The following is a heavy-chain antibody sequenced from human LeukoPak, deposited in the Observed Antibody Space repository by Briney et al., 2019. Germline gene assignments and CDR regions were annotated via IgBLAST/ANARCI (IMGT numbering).Heavy chain of an antibody. CDR3: ARLVVAYCGGDCYPTYYYYMDV. V-gene: IGHV3-21*01. J-gene: IGHJ6*03. Sequence: GGSLRLSCAASGFTFSSYSMNWVRQAPGKGLEWVSSISGSSSYIYYADSVKGRFTISRDNAKNSLYLQMNSLRAEDTAVYYCARLVVAYCGGDCYPTYYYYMDVWGKGTTVTVSS. D-gene: IGHD2-21*02. CDR2: ISGSSSYI. CDR1: GFTFSSYS.